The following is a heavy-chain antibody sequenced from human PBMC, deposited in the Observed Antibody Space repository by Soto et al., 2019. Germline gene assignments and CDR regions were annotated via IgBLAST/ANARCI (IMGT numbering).Heavy chain of an antibody. D-gene: IGHD1-1*01. J-gene: IGHJ5*02. CDR3: ARERTVRYNWNDPAINWFDP. CDR2: IYYSGST. V-gene: IGHV4-30-4*01. CDR1: GGSISSGDYY. Sequence: SEILSLTCTVSGGSISSGDYYWSWIRQPPGKGLEWIGYIYYSGSTYYNPSLKSRVTISVDTSKNQFSLKLSSVTAADTAVYYCARERTVRYNWNDPAINWFDPWGQGTLVTVSS.